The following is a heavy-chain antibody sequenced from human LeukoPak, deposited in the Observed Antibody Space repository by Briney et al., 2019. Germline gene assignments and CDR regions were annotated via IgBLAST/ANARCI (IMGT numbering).Heavy chain of an antibody. CDR2: IFYSGNT. D-gene: IGHD3-22*01. CDR1: GGSISSVPYY. V-gene: IGHV4-39*07. Sequence: SETLSLTCTVSGGSISSVPYYWGWVRQPPGKGLEWVATIFYSGNTFYNPSLRSRVTMSLDTSKNQFSLKLSSVTAADTAVYYCARGPYYDSSGYYYYYYYMDVWGKGTTVTVSS. J-gene: IGHJ6*03. CDR3: ARGPYYDSSGYYYYYYYMDV.